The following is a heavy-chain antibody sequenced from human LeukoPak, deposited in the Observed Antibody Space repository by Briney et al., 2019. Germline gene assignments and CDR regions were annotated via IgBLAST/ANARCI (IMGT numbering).Heavy chain of an antibody. V-gene: IGHV4-34*01. J-gene: IGHJ6*02. D-gene: IGHD3-22*01. Sequence: SETLSLTCAVYGGSFSGYYWSWIRQPPGKGLEWIGEINHSGNTNYNPSLKSRVTISVDTSKNQFSLKLSSVTAADTAWYYFARVAGYYDSSGYYRAYYYGMDVWGQGTTVTVSS. CDR1: GGSFSGYY. CDR3: ARVAGYYDSSGYYRAYYYGMDV. CDR2: INHSGNT.